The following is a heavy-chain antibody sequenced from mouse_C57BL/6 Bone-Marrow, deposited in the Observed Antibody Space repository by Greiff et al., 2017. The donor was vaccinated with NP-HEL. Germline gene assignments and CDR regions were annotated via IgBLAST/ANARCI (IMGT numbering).Heavy chain of an antibody. V-gene: IGHV2-2*01. D-gene: IGHD1-1*01. CDR1: GFSLTSYG. J-gene: IGHJ2*01. Sequence: QVQLKQSGPGLVQPSQSLSITCTVSGFSLTSYGVHWVRQSPGQGLEWLGVIWSGGSTDYNADFISRLSISKDKSKSQFFFKMNRLQADDTAIYYCARNDGITTVYYFDYWGQGTTLTVSA. CDR3: ARNDGITTVYYFDY. CDR2: IWSGGST.